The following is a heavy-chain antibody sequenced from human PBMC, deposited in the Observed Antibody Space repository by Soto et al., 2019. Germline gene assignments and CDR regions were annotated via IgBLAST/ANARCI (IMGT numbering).Heavy chain of an antibody. D-gene: IGHD3-22*01. CDR2: IYYSGRT. CDR3: AWRGRGFCPYYFDY. Sequence: QVQLQESGPGLVKPSQTLSLTCTVSGGSISSGGYYWTWIRQHPGKGLEWIGYIYYSGRTYYNPSLNSRVTISIDTSKNQFSLKLSSVTAADTALYYCAWRGRGFCPYYFDYWGQGTLVTVSS. V-gene: IGHV4-31*03. J-gene: IGHJ4*02. CDR1: GGSISSGGYY.